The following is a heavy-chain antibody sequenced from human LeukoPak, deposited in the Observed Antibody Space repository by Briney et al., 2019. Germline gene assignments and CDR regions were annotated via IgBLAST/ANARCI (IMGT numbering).Heavy chain of an antibody. CDR1: GFTFSDYY. J-gene: IGHJ5*02. CDR2: ISSSGSTI. CDR3: ARCPREGSGWYDWFDP. D-gene: IGHD6-19*01. V-gene: IGHV3-11*04. Sequence: PGGSLRLSCAASGFTFSDYYMSWLRQAPGKGLEWVSYISSSGSTIYYADSVKGRFTISRDNARNSLYLQMNSLRAEDTAVYYCARCPREGSGWYDWFDPWGQGTLVTVSS.